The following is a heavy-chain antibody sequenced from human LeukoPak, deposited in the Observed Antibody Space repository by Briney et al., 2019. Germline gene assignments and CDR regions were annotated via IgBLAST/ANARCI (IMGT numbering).Heavy chain of an antibody. Sequence: PGGSLRLSCAASGFTFSSYAMSWVRQAPGKGLEWVSAISGSGGSTYYADSVKGRFTISRDNSKNTLYLQMNSLRAEDTAVYYCAKDHGSSSWYFPTYYYYYMDVWGKGTTVTVSS. CDR1: GFTFSSYA. J-gene: IGHJ6*03. CDR2: ISGSGGST. V-gene: IGHV3-23*01. D-gene: IGHD6-13*01. CDR3: AKDHGSSSWYFPTYYYYYMDV.